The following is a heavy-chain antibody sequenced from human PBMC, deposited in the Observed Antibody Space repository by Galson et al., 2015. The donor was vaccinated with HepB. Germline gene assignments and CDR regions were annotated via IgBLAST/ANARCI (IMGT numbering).Heavy chain of an antibody. J-gene: IGHJ2*01. CDR1: GFTFSSYA. D-gene: IGHD6-19*01. Sequence: SLRLSCAASGFTFSSYAMSWVRQAPGKGLEWASAISGSGGSTYYADSVKGRFTISRDNSKNTLYLQMNSLRAEDTAVYYCAKGAYSSGWYRWYFDLWGRGTLVTVSS. CDR2: ISGSGGST. V-gene: IGHV3-23*01. CDR3: AKGAYSSGWYRWYFDL.